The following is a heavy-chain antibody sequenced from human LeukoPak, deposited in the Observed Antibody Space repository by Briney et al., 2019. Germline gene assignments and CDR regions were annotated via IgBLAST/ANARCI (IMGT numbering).Heavy chain of an antibody. V-gene: IGHV1-8*01. CDR3: ARPQHCSSTSCWGLSGYYYGMDV. CDR2: MNPNSGNT. CDR1: GYTFTSYD. D-gene: IGHD2-2*01. Sequence: ASVKVSCKASGYTFTSYDINWVRQATGQGLEWMGWMNPNSGNTGYAQKFQGRVTMTRNTSISTAYMELSSLRSEDTAVYYCARPQHCSSTSCWGLSGYYYGMDVWGQGTTVTVSS. J-gene: IGHJ6*02.